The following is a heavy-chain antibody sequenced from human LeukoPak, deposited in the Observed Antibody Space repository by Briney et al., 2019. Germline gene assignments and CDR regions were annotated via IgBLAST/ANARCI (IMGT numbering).Heavy chain of an antibody. Sequence: GGSLRLSGVASGFTFIRHGFHWVRQAPGKGLEWVAFTSYDARNKYYADSVKGRFTISRDDSENTLLLQMNSLRADDTAVYYCAKEDGTYGSSGFDIFNFWGQGTMVRVSS. CDR2: TSYDARNK. CDR1: GFTFIRHG. V-gene: IGHV3-30*18. D-gene: IGHD3-10*01. CDR3: AKEDGTYGSSGFDIFNF. J-gene: IGHJ3*01.